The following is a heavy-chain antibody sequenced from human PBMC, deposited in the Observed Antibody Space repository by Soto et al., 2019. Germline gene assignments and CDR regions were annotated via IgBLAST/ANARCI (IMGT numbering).Heavy chain of an antibody. V-gene: IGHV4-31*03. Sequence: SETLSLTCTVSGGSISSGGYYWSWIRQHPGKGLEWIGYIYYSGSTYYNPSLKSRVTISVDTSKNQFSLKLSSVTAADTAVYYCARAPGYYDSSGYYYGYGMDVWGQGTAVTVSS. CDR1: GGSISSGGYY. J-gene: IGHJ6*02. D-gene: IGHD3-22*01. CDR3: ARAPGYYDSSGYYYGYGMDV. CDR2: IYYSGST.